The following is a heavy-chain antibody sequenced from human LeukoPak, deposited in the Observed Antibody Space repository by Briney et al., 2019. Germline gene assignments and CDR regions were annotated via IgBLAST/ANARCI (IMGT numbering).Heavy chain of an antibody. CDR2: IIPILGIA. J-gene: IGHJ6*02. CDR3: ARRNVDTAMDV. V-gene: IGHV1-69*04. D-gene: IGHD5-18*01. Sequence: GASVKVSCKASGGTFSSYAISWVRQAPGQGLEWMGRIIPILGIANYAQKSQGRVTITADKSTSTAYMELSSLRSEDTAVYYCARRNVDTAMDVWGQGTTVTVSS. CDR1: GGTFSSYA.